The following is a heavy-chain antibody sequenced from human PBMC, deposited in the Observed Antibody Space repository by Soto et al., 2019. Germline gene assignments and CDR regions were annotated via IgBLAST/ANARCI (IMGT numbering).Heavy chain of an antibody. Sequence: SETLSLTCTVYGGSFSGYNWSWIRQPPGKGLEWIGYIYYSGSTNYNPSLKSRVTISVDTSKNQFSLKLSSVTAADTAVYYCAREQAKGGYYYYGMDVWGQGTTVTVSS. CDR1: GGSFSGYN. V-gene: IGHV4-59*08. CDR3: AREQAKGGYYYYGMDV. D-gene: IGHD1-26*01. J-gene: IGHJ6*02. CDR2: IYYSGST.